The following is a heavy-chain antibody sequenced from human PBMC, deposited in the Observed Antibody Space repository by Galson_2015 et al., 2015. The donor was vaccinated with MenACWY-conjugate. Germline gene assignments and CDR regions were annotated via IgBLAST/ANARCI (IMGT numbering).Heavy chain of an antibody. CDR2: LYDDGTS. Sequence: SLRLSCAASGFSVTSHFMGWVRQAPGKGLEWVALLYDDGTSRYADSVKSRFTISRDTLRNSLSLQMHGLRAEDTAMYFCAKIVRHPVGPYFDSWGQATLV. J-gene: IGHJ4*02. CDR1: GFSVTSHF. CDR3: AKIVRHPVGPYFDS. D-gene: IGHD2-21*01. V-gene: IGHV3-53*01.